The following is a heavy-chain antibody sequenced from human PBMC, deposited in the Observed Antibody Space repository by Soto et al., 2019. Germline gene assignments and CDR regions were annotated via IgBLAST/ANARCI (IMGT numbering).Heavy chain of an antibody. CDR3: AKGQSPDWNYAVVVAADVTFDY. J-gene: IGHJ4*02. CDR1: GFTFSTYA. D-gene: IGHD2-15*01. Sequence: EVQLLEFGGDLAQPGGSLRLSCAASGFTFSTYAMSWVRQAPGKGLEWVSTVGGSGGSTPYADSVKGRFTISRDNSKNTLYLQMNSLRVEDTAVYYCAKGQSPDWNYAVVVAADVTFDYWGQGTLVTVSS. V-gene: IGHV3-23*01. CDR2: VGGSGGST.